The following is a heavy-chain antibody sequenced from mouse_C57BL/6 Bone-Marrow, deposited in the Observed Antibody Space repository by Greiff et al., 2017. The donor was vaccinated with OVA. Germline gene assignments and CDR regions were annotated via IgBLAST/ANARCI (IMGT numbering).Heavy chain of an antibody. D-gene: IGHD1-1*01. V-gene: IGHV1-82*01. CDR1: GYAFSSSW. Sequence: VNVVESGPELVKPGASVKISCKASGYAFSSSWMNWVKQRPGKGLEWIGRIYPGDGDTNYNGKFKGKATLTADKSSSTAYMQLSSLTSEDSAVDFCARREKLLRPYYFDYWGQGTTLTVSS. CDR3: ARREKLLRPYYFDY. CDR2: IYPGDGDT. J-gene: IGHJ2*01.